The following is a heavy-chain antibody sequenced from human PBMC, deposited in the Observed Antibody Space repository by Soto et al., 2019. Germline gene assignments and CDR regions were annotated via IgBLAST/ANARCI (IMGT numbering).Heavy chain of an antibody. Sequence: GGSVKVSCNAAGYTFTSYAMHWVRHAPGQRLEWMGWINAGNGNTKYSQKFQGRVTINGDTSASTAYMELISLRSEDTAVSYSAREGVQLERLFTGRMDYWRQGTLVTAS. CDR1: GYTFTSYA. D-gene: IGHD1-1*01. J-gene: IGHJ4*02. CDR3: AREGVQLERLFTGRMDY. V-gene: IGHV1-3*01. CDR2: INAGNGNT.